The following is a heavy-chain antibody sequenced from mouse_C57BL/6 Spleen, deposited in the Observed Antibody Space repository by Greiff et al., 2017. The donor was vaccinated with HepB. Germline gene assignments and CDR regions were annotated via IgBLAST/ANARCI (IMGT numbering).Heavy chain of an antibody. CDR2: ISYDGSN. V-gene: IGHV3-6*01. Sequence: EVQLQESGPGLVKPSQSLSLTCSVPGYSITSGYYWNWIRQFPGNKLEWMGYISYDGSNNYNPSLKNRISITRDTSKNQFFLKLNSVTTEDTATYYCARGGAAQATAYWGQGTLVTVSA. CDR3: ARGGAAQATAY. D-gene: IGHD3-2*02. CDR1: GYSITSGYY. J-gene: IGHJ3*01.